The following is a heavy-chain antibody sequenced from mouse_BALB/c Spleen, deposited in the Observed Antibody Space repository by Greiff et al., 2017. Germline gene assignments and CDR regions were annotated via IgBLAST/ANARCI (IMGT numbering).Heavy chain of an antibody. CDR3: ARRNYDEGYWFAY. CDR2: ISYSGST. CDR1: GYSITSDYA. J-gene: IGHJ3*01. V-gene: IGHV3-2*02. D-gene: IGHD2-4*01. Sequence: EVKLVESGPGLVKPSQSLSLTCTVTGYSITSDYAWNWIRQFPGNKLEWMGYISYSGSTSYNPSLKSRISITRDTSKNHFFLQLNSVTTDDTATYYCARRNYDEGYWFAYWGQGTLVTVSA.